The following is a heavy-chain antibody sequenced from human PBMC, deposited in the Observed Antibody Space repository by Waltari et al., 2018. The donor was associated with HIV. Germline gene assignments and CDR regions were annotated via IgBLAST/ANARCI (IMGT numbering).Heavy chain of an antibody. Sequence: ASGITFGDYAMSWFRQAPGKGLEWVGFIRSKAYGGTTEYAASVKGRFTISRDDSKSIAYLQMNSLKTEDTAVYYCTRGRDCSSTSCYGDYWGQGTLVTVSS. CDR2: IRSKAYGGTT. D-gene: IGHD2-2*01. J-gene: IGHJ4*02. CDR3: TRGRDCSSTSCYGDY. CDR1: GITFGDYA. V-gene: IGHV3-49*03.